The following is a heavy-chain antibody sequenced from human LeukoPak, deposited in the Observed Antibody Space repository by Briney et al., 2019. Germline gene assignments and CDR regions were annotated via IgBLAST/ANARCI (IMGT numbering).Heavy chain of an antibody. CDR3: ARKRGYDFWSGGSFDP. CDR2: ISAYNGNT. D-gene: IGHD3-3*01. CDR1: GYTFTSYG. J-gene: IGHJ5*02. V-gene: IGHV1-18*01. Sequence: ASVKVSCKASGYTFTSYGISWVRQAPGQGLEWMGWISAYNGNTNYAQKLQGRVTMTTDTSTSTAYMALRSLRSEDTAVYYCARKRGYDFWSGGSFDPWGQGTLVTVSS.